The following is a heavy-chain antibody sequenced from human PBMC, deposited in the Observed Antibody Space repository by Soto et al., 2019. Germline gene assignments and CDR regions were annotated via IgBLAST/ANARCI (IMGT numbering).Heavy chain of an antibody. V-gene: IGHV1-3*01. Sequence: QVQLVQSGAEVKKPGASVKVSCKASGYTFTSYAMQWVRQAPAHRLEWMGWINAGNGNTKYSQKFQDRVTITSDTSASTDYMELRSLRSEDTAVYYCARDLGGWTDSWGQGTLVTVSS. CDR2: INAGNGNT. CDR1: GYTFTSYA. J-gene: IGHJ4*02. D-gene: IGHD6-19*01. CDR3: ARDLGGWTDS.